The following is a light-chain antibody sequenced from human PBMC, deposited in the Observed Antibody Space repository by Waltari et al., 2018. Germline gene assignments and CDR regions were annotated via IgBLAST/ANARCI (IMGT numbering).Light chain of an antibody. V-gene: IGKV3-20*01. CDR3: QQYGSSVMYT. Sequence: VLTQSPGTLSLSPGERATLSCRASLILTKRYLAWYQQKPGQAPRLLIYGASSRAAGIPDRFTGSGSGTDYTLTISRLEPEDFAVYYCQQYGSSVMYTFGQGTRLEI. CDR2: GAS. CDR1: LILTKRY. J-gene: IGKJ2*01.